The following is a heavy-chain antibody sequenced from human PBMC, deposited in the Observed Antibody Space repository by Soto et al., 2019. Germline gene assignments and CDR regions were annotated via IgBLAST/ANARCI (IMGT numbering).Heavy chain of an antibody. J-gene: IGHJ6*02. Sequence: QVQLVQSGAEVKQSGASVKVSCKASGYDFTAYDINWVRQASGQGLEWMGWMNPINGAAGSARRFQGRVSMTRNTATGTAYLELTSLRSHDTAVYSCGRGPSPRAPAGGTPSYYAMDLWGQGTTVTVSS. CDR3: GRGPSPRAPAGGTPSYYAMDL. CDR1: GYDFTAYD. CDR2: MNPINGAA. V-gene: IGHV1-8*02. D-gene: IGHD6-13*01.